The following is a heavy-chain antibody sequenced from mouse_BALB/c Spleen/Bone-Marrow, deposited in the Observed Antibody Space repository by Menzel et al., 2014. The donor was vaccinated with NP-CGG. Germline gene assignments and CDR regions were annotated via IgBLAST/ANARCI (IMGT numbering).Heavy chain of an antibody. V-gene: IGHV5-9-4*01. CDR1: GFTFSSYV. D-gene: IGHD3-1*01. CDR3: ARESSGYFDY. J-gene: IGHJ2*01. CDR2: ISSGGSYN. Sequence: DVHLVESGGGLAKPGGSLKLSRAASGFTFSSYVMSCVRQSPEKRLEWVAEISSGGSYNYYPDTVTGRFTISRDNAKHTLYLEMSSLGSEDTAMCYCARESSGYFDYWGQGTTLTVSS.